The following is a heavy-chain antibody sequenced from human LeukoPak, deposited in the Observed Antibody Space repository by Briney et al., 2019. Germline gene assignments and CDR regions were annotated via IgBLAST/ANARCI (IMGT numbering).Heavy chain of an antibody. V-gene: IGHV4-59*01. Sequence: PSETLSLTCTVSGGSISSYYWSLIRQPPGKGLEWIGYIYYSGSTNYNPSLKSRVTISVDTSKNQFSLKLSSVTAADTAVYYCARSYDIFASYYYYYGMDVWGQGTTVTVSS. J-gene: IGHJ6*02. CDR1: GGSISSYY. CDR3: ARSYDIFASYYYYYGMDV. D-gene: IGHD3-9*01. CDR2: IYYSGST.